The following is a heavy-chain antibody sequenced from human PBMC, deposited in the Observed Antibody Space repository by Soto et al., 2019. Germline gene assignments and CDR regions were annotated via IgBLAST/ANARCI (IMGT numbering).Heavy chain of an antibody. CDR1: GFTFSDYY. Sequence: GGSLRLSCAASGFTFSDYYMSWIRQAPGKGLEWVSYISSTINYTHYADSVKGRFTISRDNAKNSLYLQMNSLRAEDTAVYYCARYIYGSVDYWGQGTLVTVSS. J-gene: IGHJ4*02. CDR3: ARYIYGSVDY. CDR2: ISSTINYT. V-gene: IGHV3-11*06. D-gene: IGHD5-18*01.